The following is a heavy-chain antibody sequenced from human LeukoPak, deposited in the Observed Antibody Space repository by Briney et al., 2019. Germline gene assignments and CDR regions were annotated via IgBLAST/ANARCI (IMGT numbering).Heavy chain of an antibody. CDR3: ARGFGSTWLEY. D-gene: IGHD6-13*01. V-gene: IGHV5-51*01. CDR2: IYPGDSDT. CDR1: GYSFTSYW. Sequence: GESLRISCKGSGYSFTSYWISWVRQMPGKGLEWMGIIYPGDSDTRYSPSFQGQVTISADKSLTTAYLQWSSLKASDTAMYYCARGFGSTWLEYWGQGTLVTASA. J-gene: IGHJ1*01.